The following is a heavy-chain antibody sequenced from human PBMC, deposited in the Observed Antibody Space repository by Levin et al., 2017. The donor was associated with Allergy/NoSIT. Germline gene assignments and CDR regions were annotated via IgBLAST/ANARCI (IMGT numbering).Heavy chain of an antibody. V-gene: IGHV3-30*09. Sequence: PGGSLRLSCGASGFTFSDYALHWVRQAPGKGLEWVAVIYHDGSNQYYVDSVKGRFAISRHSSKNRLYLQMNKTRPEDTALYYCAKDLPLLGGGIGAFDLWGQGTMVIVSS. CDR1: GFTFSDYA. D-gene: IGHD3-16*01. CDR2: IYHDGSNQ. CDR3: AKDLPLLGGGIGAFDL. J-gene: IGHJ3*01.